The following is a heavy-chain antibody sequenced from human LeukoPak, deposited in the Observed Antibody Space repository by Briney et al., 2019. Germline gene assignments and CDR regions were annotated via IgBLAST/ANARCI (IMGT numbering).Heavy chain of an antibody. J-gene: IGHJ4*02. CDR1: GGSVSSGSYY. Sequence: ASETLSLTCTVSGGSVSSGSYYWGWIRQPPGKGLEWIGSIYYSGSTYYNPSLKSRVTISVDTSKNQFSLKLSSVTAADTAVYYCARLNYDSSGYYGNWGQGTLVTVSS. D-gene: IGHD3-22*01. CDR2: IYYSGST. V-gene: IGHV4-39*01. CDR3: ARLNYDSSGYYGN.